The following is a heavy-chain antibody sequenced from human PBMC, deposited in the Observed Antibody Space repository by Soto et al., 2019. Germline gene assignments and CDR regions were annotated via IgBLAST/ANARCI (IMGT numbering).Heavy chain of an antibody. CDR3: ARLPDYYDGDAFDI. Sequence: GGSLRLSCAASGFTFSSYEMNWVRQAPGKGLEWVSYISSSGSTIYYADSAKGRFTISRDNAKNSLYLQMNSLRAEDTAVYYCARLPDYYDGDAFDIWGQGTMVTVSS. CDR2: ISSSGSTI. CDR1: GFTFSSYE. J-gene: IGHJ3*02. V-gene: IGHV3-48*03. D-gene: IGHD3-22*01.